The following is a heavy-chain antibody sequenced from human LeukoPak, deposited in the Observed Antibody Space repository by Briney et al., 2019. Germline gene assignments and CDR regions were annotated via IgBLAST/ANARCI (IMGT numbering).Heavy chain of an antibody. CDR3: AKVGFSDY. Sequence: PGGSLRLSCAASGFTFSSYDMNWVRQAPGKGLQWVSAISGSGGGTFYTDSVKGRFTISRDNSKNTVYLQMNSLRAEDTAVYYCAKVGFSDYWGQGTLVTVSS. V-gene: IGHV3-23*01. CDR1: GFTFSSYD. CDR2: ISGSGGGT. D-gene: IGHD6-25*01. J-gene: IGHJ4*02.